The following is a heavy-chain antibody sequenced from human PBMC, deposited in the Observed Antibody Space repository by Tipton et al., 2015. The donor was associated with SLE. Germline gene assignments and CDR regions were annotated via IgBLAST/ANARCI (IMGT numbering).Heavy chain of an antibody. D-gene: IGHD2-21*02. V-gene: IGHV4-39*07. CDR1: GGSISSSSYY. Sequence: TLSLTCTVSGGSISSSSYYWGWIRQPPGKGLEWIGSIYYSGNTYYNPSLKSRVTISVDTSKNQFSLKLTSVTAADTAVYYCARGMVTWRGAILGVDVWGQGTRVNVSS. CDR3: ARGMVTWRGAILGVDV. CDR2: IYYSGNT. J-gene: IGHJ6*02.